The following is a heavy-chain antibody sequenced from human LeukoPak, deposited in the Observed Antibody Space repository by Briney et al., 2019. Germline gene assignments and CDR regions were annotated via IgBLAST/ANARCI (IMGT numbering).Heavy chain of an antibody. CDR2: IKSKTDGGTT. V-gene: IGHV3-15*01. CDR3: TTGSSIAYYYDSSGYYRNDAFDI. D-gene: IGHD3-22*01. CDR1: GFTFSNAW. Sequence: PGGSLRLSCAASGFTFSNAWMSWVRQAPGKGLEWVGRIKSKTDGGTTDYAAPVKGRFTISRDDSKNTLYLQMNSLKTEDTAVYYCTTGSSIAYYYDSSGYYRNDAFDIWGQGTMVTVSS. J-gene: IGHJ3*02.